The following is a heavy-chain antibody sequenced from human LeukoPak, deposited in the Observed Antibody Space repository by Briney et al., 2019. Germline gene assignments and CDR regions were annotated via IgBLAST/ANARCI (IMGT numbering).Heavy chain of an antibody. D-gene: IGHD5-18*01. J-gene: IGHJ4*02. CDR1: VYTFTGYY. CDR2: INPNSGGT. Sequence: ASVKVSCKASVYTFTGYYMHWVRQAPGQGLEWMGWINPNSGGTNYAQKIQGRVTMTTDTSTSTAYMELRSLRADDTAVYYCARVDTAMALSDYWGQGTLVTVSS. CDR3: ARVDTAMALSDY. V-gene: IGHV1-2*02.